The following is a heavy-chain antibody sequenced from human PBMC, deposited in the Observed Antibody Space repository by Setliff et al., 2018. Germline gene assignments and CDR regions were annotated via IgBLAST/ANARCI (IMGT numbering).Heavy chain of an antibody. CDR3: ARKSRNIVVVPAAVIYYYYYYMDV. V-gene: IGHV4-34*01. CDR2: INHSGST. CDR1: GGSFSGYY. J-gene: IGHJ6*03. D-gene: IGHD2-2*01. Sequence: SETLSLTCAVYGGSFSGYYWSWIRQLPGKGLEWIGEINHSGSTNYNPSLKSRVTISVDTSKNQFSLKLSSVTAADTAVYYCARKSRNIVVVPAAVIYYYYYYMDVWGKGTTVTVSS.